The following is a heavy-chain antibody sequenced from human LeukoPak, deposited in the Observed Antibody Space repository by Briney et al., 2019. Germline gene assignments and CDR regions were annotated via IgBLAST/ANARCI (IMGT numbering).Heavy chain of an antibody. D-gene: IGHD5-12*01. CDR2: INPNSGGT. J-gene: IGHJ5*02. CDR3: ARDVATITSWFDP. V-gene: IGHV1-2*02. Sequence: ASVKVSCKASGYTFTGYYMHWVRQAPGQGLEWMGWINPNSGGTNYAQKFRGRVTMTRDTSISTAYMELSRLRSDDTAVYYCARDVATITSWFDPWGQGTLVTVSS. CDR1: GYTFTGYY.